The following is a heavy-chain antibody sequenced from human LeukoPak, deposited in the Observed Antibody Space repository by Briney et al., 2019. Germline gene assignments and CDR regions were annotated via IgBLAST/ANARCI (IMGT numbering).Heavy chain of an antibody. V-gene: IGHV4-34*09. CDR1: GGSFSGYY. CDR3: ARAVVRGVINYYFDY. J-gene: IGHJ4*02. D-gene: IGHD3-10*01. CDR2: INHSGST. Sequence: PSETLSLTCAVYGGSFSGYYWSWIRQPPGKGLEWIGEINHSGSTNYNPSLKSRVTISVDTSKNQFSLKLSSVTAADTAVYYCARAVVRGVINYYFDYWGQGTLVTVSS.